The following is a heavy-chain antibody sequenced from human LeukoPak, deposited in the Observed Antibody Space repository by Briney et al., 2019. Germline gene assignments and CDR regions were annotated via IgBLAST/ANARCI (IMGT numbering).Heavy chain of an antibody. D-gene: IGHD3-3*01. CDR1: GFTFSNSW. CDR3: TTVLAQETLRFLEWFQPYYWYMDV. V-gene: IGHV3-15*01. CDR2: IKCKSDGRTA. J-gene: IGHJ6*03. Sequence: GGSLRLSCAASGFTFSNSWMRWLRQAPGKGLEWVGRIKCKSDGRTADYAAPVRGRFTISRDDAKNTLCLQMNSLKTEDTAVYYCTTVLAQETLRFLEWFQPYYWYMDVWGKGTTVTVSS.